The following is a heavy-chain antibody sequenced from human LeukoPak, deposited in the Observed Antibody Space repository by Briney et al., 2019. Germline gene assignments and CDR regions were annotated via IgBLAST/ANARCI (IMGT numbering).Heavy chain of an antibody. J-gene: IGHJ4*02. CDR1: GGSISSSSYY. V-gene: IGHV4-39*07. CDR2: IYYSGST. D-gene: IGHD5-12*01. Sequence: KSSETLSLTCTVSGGSISSSSYYWGWIRQPPGKGLEWIGSIYYSGSTYYNPSLKGRVTMSVDTSKNQVSLKLSSVTAADTAVYYCGRNGPRSGYDLGHFDYLGQGTLVTASS. CDR3: GRNGPRSGYDLGHFDY.